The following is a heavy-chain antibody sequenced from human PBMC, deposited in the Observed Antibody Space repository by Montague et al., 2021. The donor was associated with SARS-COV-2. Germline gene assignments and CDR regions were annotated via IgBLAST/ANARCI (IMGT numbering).Heavy chain of an antibody. V-gene: IGHV4-61*02. Sequence: TLSLTCTVSGGSIRSDGFYWNWIRQPAGKGLEWIGRIAASGTTNYKPSLKSRVIISLDRSKNQFSLKLSSVIAADTAVYYCARSAFRYFDRPGMDVWGQGTTVTVSS. CDR2: IAASGTT. J-gene: IGHJ6*02. D-gene: IGHD3-9*01. CDR3: ARSAFRYFDRPGMDV. CDR1: GGSIRSDGFY.